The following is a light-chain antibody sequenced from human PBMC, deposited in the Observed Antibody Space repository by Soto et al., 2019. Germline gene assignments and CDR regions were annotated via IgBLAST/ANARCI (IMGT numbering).Light chain of an antibody. Sequence: DIQMTQSPSSLSASVGDRVTITCRASQSIRSYLNWYQQKPGKAPKLLIYDASSLQSVVPSRFSGSGSGTDFTLTISNLQPEDFATYYCQQSYSTPLTFGGGNKVEIK. CDR1: QSIRSY. CDR3: QQSYSTPLT. V-gene: IGKV1-39*01. CDR2: DAS. J-gene: IGKJ4*01.